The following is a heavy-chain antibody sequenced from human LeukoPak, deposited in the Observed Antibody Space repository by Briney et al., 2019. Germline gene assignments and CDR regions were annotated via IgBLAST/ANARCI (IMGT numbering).Heavy chain of an antibody. CDR1: GFSLRTSAVG. V-gene: IGHV2-5*01. D-gene: IGHD6-19*01. J-gene: IGHJ5*02. Sequence: SGPTLVKPTQTLTLTCTFPGFSLRTSAVGVGWIRQPPGKALEWLALIYWNDDKRYSPSLKSRLTITKDTSKNQVVLTMTNMDPVDTATYYCAHRRSSGWYGIDWFDPWGQGTLVTVSS. CDR2: IYWNDDK. CDR3: AHRRSSGWYGIDWFDP.